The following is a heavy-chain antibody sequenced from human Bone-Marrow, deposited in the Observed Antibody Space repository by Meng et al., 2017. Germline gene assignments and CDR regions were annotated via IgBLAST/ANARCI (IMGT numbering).Heavy chain of an antibody. V-gene: IGHV3-33*01. Sequence: GESLKISCAASGFTFSSYGMHWVRQAPGKGLEWVAVIWYDGSNKYYADSVKGRFTISRDNSKNTLYLQMNSLRAEDTAVYYCARDYGYYDSSGYVYYYYGMDVWGQGSTVTVSS. CDR2: IWYDGSNK. J-gene: IGHJ6*02. D-gene: IGHD3-22*01. CDR3: ARDYGYYDSSGYVYYYYGMDV. CDR1: GFTFSSYG.